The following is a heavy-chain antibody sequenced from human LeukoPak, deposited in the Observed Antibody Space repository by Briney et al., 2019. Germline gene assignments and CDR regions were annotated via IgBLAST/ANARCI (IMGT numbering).Heavy chain of an antibody. CDR1: GFTFSSYA. J-gene: IGHJ5*02. V-gene: IGHV3-23*01. CDR3: AKDLAAGTEGRFDP. Sequence: GGSLRLSCEASGFTFSSYAMSWVRQAPGKGLEWVSAISGSGGGTYYADSVKGRFTISRDNSKNTLYLQMNSLRAEDAAVYYCAKDLAAGTEGRFDPWGQGTLVTVSS. CDR2: ISGSGGGT. D-gene: IGHD6-13*01.